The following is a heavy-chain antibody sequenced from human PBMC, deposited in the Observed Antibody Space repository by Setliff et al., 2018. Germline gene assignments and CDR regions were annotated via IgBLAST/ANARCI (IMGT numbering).Heavy chain of an antibody. D-gene: IGHD1-26*01. CDR1: GGSISSGSYY. J-gene: IGHJ4*02. V-gene: IGHV4-61*02. CDR3: ARDNTIVGATDY. Sequence: TLSLTCAVSGGSISSGSYYWSWIRQPAGEGLEWIGRIDISGTTNYNPSLKSRVTMSLDSSKNQFSLNLNSVTAADTAVYYCARDNTIVGATDYWGQGALVTVSS. CDR2: IDISGTT.